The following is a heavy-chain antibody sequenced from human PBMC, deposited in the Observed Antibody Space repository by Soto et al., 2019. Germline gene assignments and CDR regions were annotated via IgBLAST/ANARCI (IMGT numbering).Heavy chain of an antibody. CDR2: ISHDGSNK. Sequence: QVQLVESGGGVVQPGRSLRLSCVASGFIFSTYAIHWVRQAPGKGLEWVAVISHDGSNKYYADSVKGRFTISRDNSKNTLDLQMNSLRAEDTAVYYCPRDMARLRTAVIPKHWGQGTLVTVSS. D-gene: IGHD4-17*01. CDR1: GFIFSTYA. J-gene: IGHJ4*02. V-gene: IGHV3-30-3*01. CDR3: PRDMARLRTAVIPKH.